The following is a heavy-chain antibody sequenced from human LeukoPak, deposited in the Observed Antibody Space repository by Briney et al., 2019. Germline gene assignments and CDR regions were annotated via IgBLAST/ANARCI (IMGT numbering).Heavy chain of an antibody. D-gene: IGHD3-9*01. Sequence: GASVKVSCKASGYTFTSYAMHWVRQAPGQRLEWMGWINAGNGNTKYSQEFQGRVTITRDTSASTAYMELSSLRSEDMAVYYCARESRYYDILTGYYTYYYMDVWGKGTTVTVSS. V-gene: IGHV1-3*03. J-gene: IGHJ6*03. CDR3: ARESRYYDILTGYYTYYYMDV. CDR2: INAGNGNT. CDR1: GYTFTSYA.